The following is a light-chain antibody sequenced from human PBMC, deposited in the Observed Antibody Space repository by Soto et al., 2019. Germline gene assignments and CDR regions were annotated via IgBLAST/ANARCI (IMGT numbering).Light chain of an antibody. CDR3: LQDINYPWT. J-gene: IGKJ1*01. V-gene: IGKV1-9*01. Sequence: EIQVTQTPSVQTSSLGRRVTITYRASQGISDYLAWYQEKPGKAPKLLIYAASTLQSGVPSRFSGSRSGTEFTLTISSLQPEDSATYYCLQDINYPWTVGQGTKVDIK. CDR1: QGISDY. CDR2: AAS.